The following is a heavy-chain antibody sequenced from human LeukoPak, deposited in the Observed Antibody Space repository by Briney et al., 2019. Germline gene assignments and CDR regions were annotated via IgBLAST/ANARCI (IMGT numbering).Heavy chain of an antibody. CDR1: GYTFTSYY. J-gene: IGHJ4*02. CDR3: ARVPPIAYDCSGYYFSYYFDY. V-gene: IGHV1-46*01. D-gene: IGHD3-22*01. CDR2: INPSGGST. Sequence: GASVKVSCKASGYTFTSYYMHWVRQAPGQGLEWMGIINPSGGSTSYAQKFQGRVTMTRDTSTSTVYMELSSLRSEDMAVYYCARVPPIAYDCSGYYFSYYFDYWGQGTLVTVSS.